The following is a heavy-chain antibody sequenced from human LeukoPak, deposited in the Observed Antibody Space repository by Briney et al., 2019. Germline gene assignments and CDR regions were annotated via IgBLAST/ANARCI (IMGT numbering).Heavy chain of an antibody. CDR2: IFYSGST. Sequence: SETLSLTCTVSSGSISTSNYYWGWVRQPPGKALEWIGNIFYSGSTYHSPSLKSRVTISVDTSKNQFSLKLSSVTAADTAVYYCARVQSYGYYNWFDPWGQGTLVTVSS. CDR1: SGSISTSNYY. V-gene: IGHV4-39*07. D-gene: IGHD5-18*01. CDR3: ARVQSYGYYNWFDP. J-gene: IGHJ5*02.